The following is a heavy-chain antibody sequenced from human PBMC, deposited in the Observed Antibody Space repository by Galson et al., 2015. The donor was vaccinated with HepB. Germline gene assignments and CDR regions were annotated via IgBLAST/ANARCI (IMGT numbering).Heavy chain of an antibody. CDR1: GFTFSSYA. J-gene: IGHJ4*02. D-gene: IGHD2-2*02. CDR3: AREDGGYTDPLFDY. Sequence: SLRLSCAASGFTFSSYAMHWVCQAPGKGLEWVAVISYDGSNKYYADSVKGRFTISRDNSKNTLYLQMNSLRAEDTAVYYCAREDGGYTDPLFDYWGQGTLVTVSS. V-gene: IGHV3-30-3*01. CDR2: ISYDGSNK.